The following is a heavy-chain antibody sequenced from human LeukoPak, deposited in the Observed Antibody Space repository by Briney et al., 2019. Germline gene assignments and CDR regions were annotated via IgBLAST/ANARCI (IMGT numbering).Heavy chain of an antibody. CDR1: GGSISSGGYY. V-gene: IGHV4-31*03. D-gene: IGHD2-2*01. CDR2: IYYRGST. Sequence: SETQSLTCTVSGGSISSGGYYWSWIRQHPGKGLEWIGYIYYRGSTYYNPSLKSRVTISVDTSKNQFSLKLSSVTAADTAVYYCARSKYQLLSQYNWFDPWGQGTLVTVSS. CDR3: ARSKYQLLSQYNWFDP. J-gene: IGHJ5*02.